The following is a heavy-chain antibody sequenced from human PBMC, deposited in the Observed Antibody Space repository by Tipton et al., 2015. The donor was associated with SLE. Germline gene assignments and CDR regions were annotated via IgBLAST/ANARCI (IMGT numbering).Heavy chain of an antibody. CDR2: IYYSGST. V-gene: IGHV4-39*01. J-gene: IGHJ3*02. Sequence: QLVQSGAEVKKPGESLKISCKGSGYSFTSYWIGWIRQPPGKGLEWIGSIYYSGSTYYNPSLKSRVTISVDTSKNQFSLKLSSVTAADTAVYYCAVKGPGFDIWGQGTMVTVSS. CDR1: GYSFTSYW. CDR3: AVKGPGFDI.